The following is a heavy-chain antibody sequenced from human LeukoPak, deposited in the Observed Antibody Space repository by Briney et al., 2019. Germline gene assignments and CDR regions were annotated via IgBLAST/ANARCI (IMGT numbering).Heavy chain of an antibody. J-gene: IGHJ4*02. V-gene: IGHV3-23*01. CDR1: GFTFSSYA. CDR3: AGDPTLIVGATHFDY. D-gene: IGHD1-26*01. Sequence: GGYLRLSCAASGFTFSSYAMSWVRQAPGKGLKWVSTINDNGAGTYYADSVKGRFTISRDNAKNSLYLQMNSLRAEDTAVYYCAGDPTLIVGATHFDYWGQGTLVTVSS. CDR2: INDNGAGT.